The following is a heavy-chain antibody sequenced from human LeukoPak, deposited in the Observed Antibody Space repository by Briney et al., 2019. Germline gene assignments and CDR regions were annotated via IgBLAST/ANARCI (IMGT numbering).Heavy chain of an antibody. CDR3: VRDLYYWAAMDV. Sequence: GGSLRLTCAASGFTFRDYAISWVRQAPGKGLEWVSGIGSDDRTHYAETVKGRFAISRGMDESTLFLQMNSLRAEDTALYYCVRDLYYWAAMDVCGQGTTVTVS. V-gene: IGHV3-23*01. CDR2: IGSDDRT. J-gene: IGHJ6*02. D-gene: IGHD3-10*01. CDR1: GFTFRDYA.